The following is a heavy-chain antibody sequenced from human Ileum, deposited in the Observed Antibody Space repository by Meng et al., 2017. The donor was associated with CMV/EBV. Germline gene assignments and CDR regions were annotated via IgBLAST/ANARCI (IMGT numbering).Heavy chain of an antibody. CDR1: DSVTISTEA. D-gene: IGHD3-10*01. J-gene: IGHJ4*02. CDR3: TYGWPLKY. CDR2: TWYGSKWYY. V-gene: IGHV6-1*01. Sequence: QLQLHQPGPALMMPSQPLSFTVAGDSVTISTEAWNWILQSPARGLERLGRTWYGSKWYYEYAVSVKSRITIIPDTSQNQISLQLNSVTPDDTAVYYCTYGWPLKYWGQGSLVTVSS.